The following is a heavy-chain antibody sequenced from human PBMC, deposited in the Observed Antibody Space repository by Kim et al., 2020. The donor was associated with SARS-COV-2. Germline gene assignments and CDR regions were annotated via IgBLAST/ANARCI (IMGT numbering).Heavy chain of an antibody. D-gene: IGHD3-16*01. CDR1: GFIFNNCA. CDR3: ATSMISGAYDH. J-gene: IGHJ4*02. V-gene: IGHV3-23*01. CDR2: ITGSGGGA. Sequence: GGSLRLSCAASGFIFNNCAMAWVRQVPGKGLFWVSSITGSGGGATYADSVRGRFTISRDNSKNTLYLQMNSLRAEDTAVYYCATSMISGAYDHWGQGTLVTVS.